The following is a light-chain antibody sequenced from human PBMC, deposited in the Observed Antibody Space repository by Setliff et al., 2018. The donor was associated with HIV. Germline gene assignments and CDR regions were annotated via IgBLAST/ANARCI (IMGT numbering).Light chain of an antibody. J-gene: IGKJ1*01. Sequence: QSPATVSVSPGERATLSCRTSQTVNNKVAWYQHKPGQAPKLLIYDASHRAADVPARFSGGGSGTEYTLATSSMQSDDFALYYCHQYYDRPRTFGQGTKVDIK. CDR3: HQYYDRPRT. V-gene: IGKV3-15*01. CDR1: QTVNNK. CDR2: DAS.